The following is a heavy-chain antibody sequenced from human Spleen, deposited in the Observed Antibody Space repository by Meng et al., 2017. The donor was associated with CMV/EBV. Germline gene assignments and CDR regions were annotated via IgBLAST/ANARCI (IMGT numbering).Heavy chain of an antibody. CDR1: GFTFSSYG. Sequence: GGSLRLSCAASGFTFSSYGMHWVRQAPGKGLEWVAFIRYDGSNKYYADSVEGRFTISRDNSKNTLYLQMNSLRAEDTAVYYCAKDFGAARPWSYYYYGMDVWGQGTTVTVSS. CDR3: AKDFGAARPWSYYYYGMDV. CDR2: IRYDGSNK. V-gene: IGHV3-30*02. J-gene: IGHJ6*02. D-gene: IGHD6-6*01.